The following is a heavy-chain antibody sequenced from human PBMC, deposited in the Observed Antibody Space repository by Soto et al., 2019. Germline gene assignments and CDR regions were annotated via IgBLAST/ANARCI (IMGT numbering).Heavy chain of an antibody. CDR1: GFSLTASGVG. CDR3: GASTGASGFGYYFDY. CDR2: IYWNDDD. D-gene: IGHD2-2*03. J-gene: IGHJ4*02. Sequence: QITLKESGPTLVKPTQTLTLTCSFSGFSLTASGVGVGWFRQPPGKALGWLGLIYWNDDDRYRASLHSRITITTDTSKNQLVLTTTDMDHDDKAIYYYGASTGASGFGYYFDYWGQGTLVTVSS. V-gene: IGHV2-5*01.